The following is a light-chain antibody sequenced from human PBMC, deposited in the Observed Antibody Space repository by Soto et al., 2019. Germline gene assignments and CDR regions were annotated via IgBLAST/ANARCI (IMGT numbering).Light chain of an antibody. V-gene: IGKV3-11*01. CDR1: QSIGLA. J-gene: IGKJ1*01. Sequence: EIVLTQAPATLSLSPGERATLSCRASQSIGLAIAWYQHKPGQAPRLLIFDASQRATGIPARFRGSGSGTDFTLSISSLEPEDFAVYYCQQYDNSAWTFGQGTKVDI. CDR3: QQYDNSAWT. CDR2: DAS.